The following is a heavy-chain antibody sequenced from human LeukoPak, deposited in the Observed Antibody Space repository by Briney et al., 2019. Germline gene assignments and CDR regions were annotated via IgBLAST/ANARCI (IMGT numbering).Heavy chain of an antibody. CDR2: INPNSGGT. Sequence: ASVKVSCKASGYTFPGYYMHWVRQAPGQGLEWMGWINPNSGGTNYAQKFQGRVTMTRDTSIGTAYMELSRLRSDDTAVYYCARVLYTLWFGEPIDDSFDYWGQGTLVTVSS. CDR3: ARVLYTLWFGEPIDDSFDY. D-gene: IGHD3-10*01. V-gene: IGHV1-2*02. J-gene: IGHJ4*02. CDR1: GYTFPGYY.